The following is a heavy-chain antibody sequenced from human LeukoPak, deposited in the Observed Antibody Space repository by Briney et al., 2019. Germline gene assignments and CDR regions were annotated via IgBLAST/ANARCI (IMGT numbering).Heavy chain of an antibody. CDR2: IYYSGST. CDR1: GGSISSYY. J-gene: IGHJ4*02. Sequence: SETLSLTCTVSGGSISSYYWSWIRQPPGKGLEWIGYIYYSGSTNYNPSLKSRVTISVDTSKNQFSLKLSSVTAADTAVYYCARAIDYYDSSGYGGPALDYWGQGTLVTVSS. D-gene: IGHD3-22*01. CDR3: ARAIDYYDSSGYGGPALDY. V-gene: IGHV4-59*12.